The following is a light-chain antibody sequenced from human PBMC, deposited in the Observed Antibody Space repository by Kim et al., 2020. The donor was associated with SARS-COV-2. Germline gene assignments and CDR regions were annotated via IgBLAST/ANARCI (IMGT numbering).Light chain of an antibody. Sequence: SVITSCFGRNSTIGGNCVHWYQQVLGTAPNLVIYNENHRPAGVPDRSSGSKSGTSASLAISGLKSEDEADYYCAAWDDNLYGTVFGGGTQLTVL. CDR3: AAWDDNLYGTV. CDR2: NEN. J-gene: IGLJ3*02. V-gene: IGLV1-44*01. CDR1: NSTIGGNC.